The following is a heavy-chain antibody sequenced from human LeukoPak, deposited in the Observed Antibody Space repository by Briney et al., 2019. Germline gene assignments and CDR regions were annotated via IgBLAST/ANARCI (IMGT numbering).Heavy chain of an antibody. CDR1: GYTFTGYY. V-gene: IGHV1-2*02. CDR2: INPNSGGT. J-gene: IGHJ4*02. D-gene: IGHD3-22*01. Sequence: ASMKVSCKASGYTFTGYYMHWVRQAPGQGLEWMGWINPNSGGTNYAQKFQGRVTMTRDTSISTAYMELSRLRSDDTAVYYCARDRSGTYDSSGYYFYYWGQGTLVTVSS. CDR3: ARDRSGTYDSSGYYFYY.